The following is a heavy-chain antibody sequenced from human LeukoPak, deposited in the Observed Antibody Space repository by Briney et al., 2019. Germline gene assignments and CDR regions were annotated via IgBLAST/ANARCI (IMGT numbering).Heavy chain of an antibody. Sequence: GGSLRLSCAASGFTFSSYWMHWVRQAPGKGLVWVSRINSDGSSTSYADSVKGRFTISRDNAKNTLYLQMNSLRAEDTAVYYCAYLTTVTTEVDYWGQGTLVTVSS. J-gene: IGHJ4*02. CDR1: GFTFSSYW. V-gene: IGHV3-74*01. CDR2: INSDGSST. CDR3: AYLTTVTTEVDY. D-gene: IGHD4-17*01.